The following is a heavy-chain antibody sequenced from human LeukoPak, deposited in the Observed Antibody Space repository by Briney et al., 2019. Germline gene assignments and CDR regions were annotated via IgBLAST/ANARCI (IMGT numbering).Heavy chain of an antibody. J-gene: IGHJ4*02. CDR1: GFPFNSYW. D-gene: IGHD3-10*01. V-gene: IGHV3-23*01. CDR2: ISGSGGST. CDR3: ATDYYVSGSYYRLFY. Sequence: GGSLRLSCAASGFPFNSYWMSWVRQAPGKGLEWVSAISGSGGSTYYADSVKGRFTISRDNSKNTLYLQMNNLRAEDTAIYYCATDYYVSGSYYRLFYWGQGTLVTVSS.